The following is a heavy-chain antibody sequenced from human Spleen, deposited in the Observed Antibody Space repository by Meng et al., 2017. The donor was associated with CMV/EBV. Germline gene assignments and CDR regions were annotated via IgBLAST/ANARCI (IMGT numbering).Heavy chain of an antibody. CDR2: IYAGGSI. V-gene: IGHV3-53*01. Sequence: SLRLSCAVSWFTVNSNYMSWVRQAPGKGLEWVSVIYAGGSIYYADSVKCRFTISRDNSRNTLYLQMNSLKAEDTAVYYCAKDLRSSTFWGQGTLVTVSS. CDR3: AKDLRSSTF. D-gene: IGHD6-13*01. J-gene: IGHJ4*02. CDR1: WFTVNSNY.